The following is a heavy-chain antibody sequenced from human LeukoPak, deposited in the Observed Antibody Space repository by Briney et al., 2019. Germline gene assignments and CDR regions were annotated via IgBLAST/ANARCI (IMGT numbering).Heavy chain of an antibody. CDR3: ARRYRPGYSYGRALYYFDY. J-gene: IGHJ4*02. D-gene: IGHD5-18*01. V-gene: IGHV4-4*07. CDR2: IYTSGST. Sequence: SETLSLTCTVSGGSISSYYWSWIRQPAGKGLEWIGRIYTSGSTNYNPSLKSRVTMSVDTSKNQFSLKLSSVTAADTAVYYCARRYRPGYSYGRALYYFDYWGQGTLVTVSS. CDR1: GGSISSYY.